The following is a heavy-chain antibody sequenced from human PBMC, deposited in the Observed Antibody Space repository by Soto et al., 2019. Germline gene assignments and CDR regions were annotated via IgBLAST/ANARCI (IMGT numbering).Heavy chain of an antibody. V-gene: IGHV3-30*18. D-gene: IGHD6-19*01. CDR3: AQERLYSGGWSN. Sequence: MESGGGVVQPGRSLRLSCAVSGFTFSHYGMHWVRQAPGKGPEWVAVISFDGSNKYYADSVKGRFSISRDNSQNTLYLQMNSLRTEDTALYYCAQERLYSGGWSNWGQGALVTVSS. J-gene: IGHJ4*02. CDR1: GFTFSHYG. CDR2: ISFDGSNK.